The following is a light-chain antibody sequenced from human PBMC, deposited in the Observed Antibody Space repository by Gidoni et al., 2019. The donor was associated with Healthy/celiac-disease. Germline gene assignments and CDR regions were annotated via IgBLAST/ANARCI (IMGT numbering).Light chain of an antibody. CDR1: NIGSKS. Sequence: SSVLPQPPSVSVAPGKTARITCGGNNIGSKSVHWYQQKPGQAPVLVIYYDSDRPSGIPERFSGSNSGNTATLTISRVEAGDEADYYCQVWDSSSDHPVFGGGTKLTVL. CDR2: YDS. J-gene: IGLJ2*01. CDR3: QVWDSSSDHPV. V-gene: IGLV3-21*04.